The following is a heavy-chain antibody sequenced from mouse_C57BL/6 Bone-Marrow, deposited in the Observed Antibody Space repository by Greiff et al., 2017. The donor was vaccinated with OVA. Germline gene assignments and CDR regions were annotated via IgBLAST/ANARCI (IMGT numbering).Heavy chain of an antibody. V-gene: IGHV1-50*01. Sequence: QVQLQQPGAELVKPGASVKLSCKASGYTFTSYWMQWVKQRPGQGLEWIGEIDPSDSYTNYNQKFKGKATLTVDTSSSTAYMQLSSLTSEDSAVYYCGGGPYYFDYGGQGTTLTVSS. J-gene: IGHJ2*01. CDR1: GYTFTSYW. CDR2: IDPSDSYT. CDR3: GGGPYYFDY.